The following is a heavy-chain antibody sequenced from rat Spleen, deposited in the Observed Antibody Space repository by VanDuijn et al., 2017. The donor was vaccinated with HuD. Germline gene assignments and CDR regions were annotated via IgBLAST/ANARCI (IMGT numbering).Heavy chain of an antibody. V-gene: IGHV2S63*01. CDR3: TREGMGITPLYFDY. J-gene: IGHJ2*01. Sequence: VQLKESGPGLVQPSQTLSLTCTVSGFSLTTNTVHWVRQPPGKGLEWMGVIWTGGSTAYNSLLKSRLSISRDASKSQVFLKLNILQTEDTAIYYCTREGMGITPLYFDYWGQGVMVTVSS. CDR1: GFSLTTNT. CDR2: IWTGGST. D-gene: IGHD1-9*01.